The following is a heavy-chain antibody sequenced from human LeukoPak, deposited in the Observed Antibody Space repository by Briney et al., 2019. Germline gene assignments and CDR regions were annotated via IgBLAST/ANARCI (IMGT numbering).Heavy chain of an antibody. CDR1: GFTFSSYS. D-gene: IGHD3-22*01. CDR3: ARTTYYYDSSGYSGDY. V-gene: IGHV3-53*01. Sequence: GGSLRLSCAASGFTFSSYSMNWVRQAPGKGLEWVSVIYSGGSTYYADSVKGRFTISRDNSKNTLYLQMNSLRAEDTAVYYCARTTYYYDSSGYSGDYWGQGTLVTVSS. CDR2: IYSGGST. J-gene: IGHJ4*02.